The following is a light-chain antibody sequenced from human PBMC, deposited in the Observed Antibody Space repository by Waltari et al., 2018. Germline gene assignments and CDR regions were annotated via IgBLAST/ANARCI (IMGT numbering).Light chain of an antibody. Sequence: QSALTQPRSVSGSPGQSVTIYCTGTSSDVGGYNYVSWYQQHPGKAPKLMIYDVSKRPSGVPDRFSVSKSGNTAALTISGLQAEDEADYYCCSYAGSYTFGVFGGGTKLTVL. CDR3: CSYAGSYTFGV. CDR2: DVS. V-gene: IGLV2-11*01. CDR1: SSDVGGYNY. J-gene: IGLJ2*01.